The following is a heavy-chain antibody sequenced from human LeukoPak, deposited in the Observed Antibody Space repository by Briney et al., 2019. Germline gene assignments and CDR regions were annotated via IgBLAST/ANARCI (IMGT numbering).Heavy chain of an antibody. CDR3: ARARRYFDWLGDWFDP. CDR1: GGSFSGYY. Sequence: TSETLSLTCAVYGGSFSGYYWSWIRQPPGKGLEWIGEINHSGSTNYNPSLKSRVTISVDTSKNQFSLKLSSVTAADTAVYYCARARRYFDWLGDWFDPWGQGTLVTVSS. D-gene: IGHD3-9*01. V-gene: IGHV4-34*01. J-gene: IGHJ5*02. CDR2: INHSGST.